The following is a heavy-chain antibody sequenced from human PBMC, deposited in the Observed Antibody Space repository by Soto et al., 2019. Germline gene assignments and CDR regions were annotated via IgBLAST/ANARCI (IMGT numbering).Heavy chain of an antibody. CDR2: IDPSDSQT. CDR3: ARQIYDSDTGPNFQYYFDS. CDR1: GYSFAGYW. V-gene: IGHV5-10-1*01. J-gene: IGHJ4*02. D-gene: IGHD3-22*01. Sequence: GESLKISCKGSGYSFAGYWITWVRQKPGKGLEWMGRIDPSDSQTYYSPSFRGHVTISVTKSITTVFLQWSSLRASDTAMYYCARQIYDSDTGPNFQYYFDSWGQGTPVTVS.